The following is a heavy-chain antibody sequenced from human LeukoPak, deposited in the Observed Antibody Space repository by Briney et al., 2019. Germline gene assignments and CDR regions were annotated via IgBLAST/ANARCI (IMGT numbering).Heavy chain of an antibody. Sequence: KASETLSLTCTVSGGSISSYYWSWIRQPPGKGLEWIGYIYYSGSTNYNPSLKSRVTISVDTSKNQFSLKLSSVTAADTAVYYCARDLLYYDFWSGPPPDYGMDVWGQGTTVTVSS. V-gene: IGHV4-59*01. CDR2: IYYSGST. D-gene: IGHD3-3*01. J-gene: IGHJ6*02. CDR1: GGSISSYY. CDR3: ARDLLYYDFWSGPPPDYGMDV.